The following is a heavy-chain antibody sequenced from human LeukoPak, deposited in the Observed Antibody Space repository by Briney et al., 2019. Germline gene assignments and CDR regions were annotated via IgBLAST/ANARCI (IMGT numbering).Heavy chain of an antibody. CDR1: GGSISSSSYY. CDR3: ARQWLAGPAIDY. D-gene: IGHD6-19*01. J-gene: IGHJ4*02. CDR2: IYYGGST. V-gene: IGHV4-39*01. Sequence: PSETLSLTCTVSGGSISSSSYYWGWIRQPPGKGLEWIGSIYYGGSTYYNPSLKSRVTISVDTSKNQFSLKLSSVTAADTAVYYCARQWLAGPAIDYWGQGTLVTVSS.